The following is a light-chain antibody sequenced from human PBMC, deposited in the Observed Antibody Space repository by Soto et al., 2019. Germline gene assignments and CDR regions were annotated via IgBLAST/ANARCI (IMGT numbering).Light chain of an antibody. V-gene: IGKV1-5*01. Sequence: EIQMTQSPSTLSASVVSRVTITCRASQSISRWLAWYQQKPGKAPQALIYDASSLKSGVPSRFSGNGSGTEFTLTISSLQPDDFATYYCQQYNTYSTFGQGTRLE. CDR1: QSISRW. J-gene: IGKJ5*01. CDR2: DAS. CDR3: QQYNTYST.